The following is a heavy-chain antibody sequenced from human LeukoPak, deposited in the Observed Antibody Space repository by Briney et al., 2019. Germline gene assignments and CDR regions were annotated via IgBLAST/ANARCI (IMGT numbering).Heavy chain of an antibody. D-gene: IGHD6-13*01. V-gene: IGHV4-34*01. J-gene: IGHJ4*02. CDR3: ARGRSSSSWTLFDY. CDR1: GGSFSGYY. Sequence: SETLSLTCAVYGGSFSGYYWSWIRQPPGKGLEWIGEINHSGSTNYNPSLKSRVTISVDTSKNQFSLKLSSVTAADTAVYYCARGRSSSSWTLFDYWGQGTLVTVSS. CDR2: INHSGST.